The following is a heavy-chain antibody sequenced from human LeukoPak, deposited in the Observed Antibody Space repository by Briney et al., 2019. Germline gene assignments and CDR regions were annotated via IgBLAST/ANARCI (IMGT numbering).Heavy chain of an antibody. V-gene: IGHV4-30-4*01. J-gene: IGHJ5*02. CDR1: GGSISSGSYY. CDR2: IYYSGST. CDR3: ARRMQMTTFGEGNWLDP. D-gene: IGHD3-16*01. Sequence: PSETLSLTCTVSGGSISSGSYYWSWIRQPPGKGLEWIGYIYYSGSTYYNPSLKSRVTISVDTSKNQFSLRLSSVTAADTAVYYCARRMQMTTFGEGNWLDPWGQGTLVTVSS.